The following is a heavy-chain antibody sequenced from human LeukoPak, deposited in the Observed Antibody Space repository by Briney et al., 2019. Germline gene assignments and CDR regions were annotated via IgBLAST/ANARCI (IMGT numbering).Heavy chain of an antibody. CDR2: IRHDGSDK. V-gene: IGHV3-30*02. J-gene: IGHJ4*02. CDR3: AKERSASGGSCFLCFDD. D-gene: IGHD2-15*01. Sequence: GGSLRLSCAASGFTFSDFGMHWVRQAPGKGLEWVAFIRHDGSDKYYADSVRGRLTISRDNSKNTVYLQMNSLRTEDTSVYYCAKERSASGGSCFLCFDDWGQGTLVTVSS. CDR1: GFTFSDFG.